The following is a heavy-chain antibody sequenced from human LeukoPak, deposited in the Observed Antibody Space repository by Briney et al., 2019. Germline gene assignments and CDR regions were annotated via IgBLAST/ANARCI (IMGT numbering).Heavy chain of an antibody. V-gene: IGHV3-15*01. Sequence: PGGSLRLSCAASGFTFSNAWMSWVRQAPGKGLEWVGRIKSKTDGGTTDYAAPVKGRFTISRDGSKNTLYLQMNSLKTEDTAVYYCTVHYYDSGAYYSFDYWGQGTLVTVSS. CDR1: GFTFSNAW. J-gene: IGHJ4*02. CDR2: IKSKTDGGTT. D-gene: IGHD3-22*01. CDR3: TVHYYDSGAYYSFDY.